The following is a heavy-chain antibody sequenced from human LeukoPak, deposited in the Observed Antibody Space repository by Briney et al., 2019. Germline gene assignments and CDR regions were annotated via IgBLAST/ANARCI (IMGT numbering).Heavy chain of an antibody. Sequence: TSETLSLTCTVSGGSISSSSYYWGWIRQPPGKGLEWIGGIYYSGSTYYNPSLKSRVTISVDTSKNQFSLKLSSVTAADTAVYYCARGEVLRFLEWSRGPFDYWGQGTLVTVSS. CDR3: ARGEVLRFLEWSRGPFDY. J-gene: IGHJ4*02. V-gene: IGHV4-39*01. D-gene: IGHD3-3*01. CDR1: GGSISSSSYY. CDR2: IYYSGST.